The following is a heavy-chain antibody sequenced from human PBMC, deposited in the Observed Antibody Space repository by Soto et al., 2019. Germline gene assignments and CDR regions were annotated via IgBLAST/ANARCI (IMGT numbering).Heavy chain of an antibody. D-gene: IGHD4-17*01. CDR3: ATWVDYGEYDGFDF. CDR2: VDPNGGGT. CDR1: GYTFTDYK. J-gene: IGHJ4*02. Sequence: GASVKVSCKTSGYTFTDYKLHWVRQAPGQGLEWMGWVDPNGGGTNSAQKFQGSVTMTRDTSITTAYLELSRLTPNDTATYFCATWVDYGEYDGFDFWGQGTLVTVSS. V-gene: IGHV1-2*04.